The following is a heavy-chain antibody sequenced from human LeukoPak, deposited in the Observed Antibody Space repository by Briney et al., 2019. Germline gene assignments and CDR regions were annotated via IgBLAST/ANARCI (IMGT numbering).Heavy chain of an antibody. CDR2: IYTSGNT. J-gene: IGHJ3*02. CDR3: ARRPDPYCSSTSCPQVGAFDI. CDR1: GDSISSYY. V-gene: IGHV4-4*07. D-gene: IGHD2-2*01. Sequence: SETLSLTCTVSGDSISSYYWSWIRQPAGKGLEWIGRIYTSGNTNYNPSLKSRVTVSVDTSKNQFSLKLSSVTAADTAVYYCARRPDPYCSSTSCPQVGAFDIWGQGTMVTVSS.